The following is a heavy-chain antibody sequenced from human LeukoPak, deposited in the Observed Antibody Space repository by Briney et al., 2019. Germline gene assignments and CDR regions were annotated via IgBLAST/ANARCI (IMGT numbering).Heavy chain of an antibody. CDR2: IRYDGSNK. V-gene: IGHV3-30*02. Sequence: GGSLRLSCAASGFTFSSYGMHWVRQAPGKGLEWVAFIRYDGSNKYYADSVKGRFTISRDNSKNTLYLQMNSLRAEDTAVYYCARDLGGYYGSGSYQSYYFDYWGQGTLVTVS. CDR3: ARDLGGYYGSGSYQSYYFDY. CDR1: GFTFSSYG. J-gene: IGHJ4*02. D-gene: IGHD3-10*01.